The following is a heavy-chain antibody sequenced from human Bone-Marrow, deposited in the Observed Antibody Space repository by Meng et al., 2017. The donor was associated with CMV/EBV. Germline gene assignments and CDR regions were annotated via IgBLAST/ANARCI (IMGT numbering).Heavy chain of an antibody. CDR2: INSDGSST. J-gene: IGHJ4*02. D-gene: IGHD3-3*01. CDR3: ARNYDFWSGIFDY. Sequence: GESLKISCAASGFTFSSYWMHWVRQAPGKGLVWVSRINSDGSSTSYADSVKGRFTISRDNAKNSLYLQMNSLRAEDTAVYYCARNYDFWSGIFDYWGQGTLVTFSS. CDR1: GFTFSSYW. V-gene: IGHV3-74*01.